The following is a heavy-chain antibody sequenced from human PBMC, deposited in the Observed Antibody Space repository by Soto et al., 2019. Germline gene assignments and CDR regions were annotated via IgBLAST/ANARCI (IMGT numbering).Heavy chain of an antibody. D-gene: IGHD3-10*01. Sequence: QVPLVESGGGVVQPGRSLRLSCAASGFTFSSYAMHWVRQAPGKGLEWVAVISYDGSNKYYADSVKGRFTISRDNSKNTLYLQMNSLRAEDTAVYYCARDWGRMVRGVIIAYFQHWGQGTLVTVSS. CDR1: GFTFSSYA. CDR3: ARDWGRMVRGVIIAYFQH. CDR2: ISYDGSNK. V-gene: IGHV3-30-3*01. J-gene: IGHJ1*01.